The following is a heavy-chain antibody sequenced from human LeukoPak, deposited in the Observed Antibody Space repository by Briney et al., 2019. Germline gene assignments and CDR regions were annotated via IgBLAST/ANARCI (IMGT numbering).Heavy chain of an antibody. CDR2: IYHSGST. Sequence: SETLSLTCAVSGYSISSGYYWGWIWQPPGKGLEWIGSIYHSGSTYYNPSLKSRVTISVDTSKNQFSLKLSSVTAADTAVYYCARTWDDWGQGTLVTVSS. CDR3: ARTWDD. CDR1: GYSISSGYY. D-gene: IGHD1-26*01. V-gene: IGHV4-38-2*01. J-gene: IGHJ4*02.